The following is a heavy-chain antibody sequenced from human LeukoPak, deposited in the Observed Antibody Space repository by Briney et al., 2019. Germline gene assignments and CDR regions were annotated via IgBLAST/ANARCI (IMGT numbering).Heavy chain of an antibody. D-gene: IGHD5-24*01. CDR1: GFTFSDYS. J-gene: IGHJ4*02. CDR2: IGIDSGNT. CDR3: ARDYKYAFDN. V-gene: IGHV3-48*01. Sequence: GGSLRLSCAASGFTFSDYSMTWVRQAPGKGLEWISYIGIDSGNTNYADSVKGRFTISGDKAKNSLYLHMNSLRVEDTAVYYCARDYKYAFDNWGQGTLVTVSS.